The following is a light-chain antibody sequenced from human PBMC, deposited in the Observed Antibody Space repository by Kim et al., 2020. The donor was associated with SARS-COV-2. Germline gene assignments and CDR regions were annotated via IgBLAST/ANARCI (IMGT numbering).Light chain of an antibody. Sequence: QSALTQPASVSGSPGQSITLSCTGSSSDVGGYNYVSWYQQHPGKAPKLIIFDVSHRPSGVSDRFSGSKSGNTASLTISGLQAEDEAHYYCSSYASSGTLVIFGGGTQLTVL. J-gene: IGLJ2*01. CDR2: DVS. CDR3: SSYASSGTLVI. CDR1: SSDVGGYNY. V-gene: IGLV2-14*03.